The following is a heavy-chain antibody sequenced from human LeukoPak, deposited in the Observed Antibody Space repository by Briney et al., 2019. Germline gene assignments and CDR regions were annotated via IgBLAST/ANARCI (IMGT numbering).Heavy chain of an antibody. D-gene: IGHD4-17*01. CDR3: ASQTTVKYYFDF. CDR1: GFTVSSYY. CDR2: IYSGGST. Sequence: PGGSLRLSCAGSGFTVSSYYMGWVRQAPGKGLEWVSVIYSGGSTYYADSVKGRFTISRDNSQNTLYLQINSLTAEDTAVYYCASQTTVKYYFDFWGQGTLVTVSS. J-gene: IGHJ4*02. V-gene: IGHV3-53*01.